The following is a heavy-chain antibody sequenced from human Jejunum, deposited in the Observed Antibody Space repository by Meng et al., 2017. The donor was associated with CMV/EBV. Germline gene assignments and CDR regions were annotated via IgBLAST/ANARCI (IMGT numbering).Heavy chain of an antibody. V-gene: IGHV3-30*02. Sequence: QGQLVGSGGGVVQPGGSLRLSCAESGFTFSNYGIHWVRQAPGKGLEWVAFIEHDGSNKYYADSVKGRFTISRDNSKNTLYLQMNSLRVEDTAVYYCAKDVGYWGQGTLVTVSS. CDR2: IEHDGSNK. D-gene: IGHD1-26*01. J-gene: IGHJ4*02. CDR3: AKDVGY. CDR1: GFTFSNYG.